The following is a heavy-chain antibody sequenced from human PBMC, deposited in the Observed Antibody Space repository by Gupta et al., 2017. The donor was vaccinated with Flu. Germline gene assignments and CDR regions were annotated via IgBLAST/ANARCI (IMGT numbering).Heavy chain of an antibody. V-gene: IGHV3-11*01. Sequence: FGDYYMSWIRQVPGKGLEWVAYISSSGTIIDYVDSVRGRFTISRDSAKNSLYLQMNSLKAEDTAIYYCARNLKYSAYLLENCGQGTLVNVSS. J-gene: IGHJ4*02. CDR3: ARNLKYSAYLLEN. CDR1: FGDYY. D-gene: IGHD5-12*01. CDR2: ISSSGTII.